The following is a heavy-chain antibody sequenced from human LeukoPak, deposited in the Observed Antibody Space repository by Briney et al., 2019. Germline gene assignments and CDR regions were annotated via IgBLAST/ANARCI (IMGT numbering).Heavy chain of an antibody. V-gene: IGHV3-73*01. Sequence: QPGGSLKLSCAASGFTFSGSAMHWVRQASGKGLEWVGRIRSKANSYATAYAASVKGRFTISSDDSKNTAYLQMNSLKTEDTAVYYCTYHSSSWYGVDYWGQGTLVTVSS. J-gene: IGHJ4*02. CDR1: GFTFSGSA. CDR3: TYHSSSWYGVDY. CDR2: IRSKANSYAT. D-gene: IGHD6-13*01.